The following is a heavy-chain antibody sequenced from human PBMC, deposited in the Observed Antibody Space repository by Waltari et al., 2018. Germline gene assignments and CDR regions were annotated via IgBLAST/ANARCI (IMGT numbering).Heavy chain of an antibody. CDR3: ARDLYDSRVPGDYFDY. D-gene: IGHD3-16*01. CDR1: GYTFTGYY. J-gene: IGHJ4*02. CDR2: IYPNTGGT. Sequence: QVHLVQSGAEVRKPGASVKVSCKGSGYTFTGYYIQWLRQAPGQGLEWIVWIYPNTGGTKLAQKFQGRVTMTRDTSINTVYMELSSLGSDDTAVYYCARDLYDSRVPGDYFDYWGQGTLVTVSS. V-gene: IGHV1-2*02.